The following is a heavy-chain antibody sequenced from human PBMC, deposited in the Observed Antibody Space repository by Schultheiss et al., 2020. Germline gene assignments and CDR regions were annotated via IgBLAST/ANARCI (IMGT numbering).Heavy chain of an antibody. V-gene: IGHV4-61*02. D-gene: IGHD3-22*01. Sequence: SETLSLTCTVSGGSISSGSYYWSWIRQPAGKGLEWIGRIYTSGSTYYNPSLKSRVTIGIDTSKNQFSLKLRSVTAADTAVYYCARDSSHDRSGYYWLNWFDPWGKGILVTVSS. J-gene: IGHJ5*02. CDR3: ARDSSHDRSGYYWLNWFDP. CDR2: IYTSGST. CDR1: GGSISSGSYY.